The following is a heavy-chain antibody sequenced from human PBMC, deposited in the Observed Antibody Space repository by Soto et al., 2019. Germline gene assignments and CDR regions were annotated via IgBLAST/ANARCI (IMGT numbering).Heavy chain of an antibody. D-gene: IGHD3-3*01. J-gene: IGHJ6*02. CDR1: GFTFSTYG. Sequence: GGSLRLSCAASGFTFSTYGMHWVRQAPGKGLEWVAVISYDGDTRYYADSVKGRFTISRDNSKNTLYLQMNSLRAEDTAMFYCARDNVGRSGYNGGYYYYGMDVWGQGTTVTVSS. CDR3: ARDNVGRSGYNGGYYYYGMDV. CDR2: ISYDGDTR. V-gene: IGHV3-30*03.